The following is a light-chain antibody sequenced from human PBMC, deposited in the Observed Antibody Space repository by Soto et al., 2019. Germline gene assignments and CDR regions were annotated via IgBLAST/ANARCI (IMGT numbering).Light chain of an antibody. Sequence: EIVLTQSPATLSLSPGERATLSCRASQSVSSYLAWYQHKPGQAPRLLIYDTSTRVAGIPARFTGSGSGTDFTLTISSLQSEDFAVYYCQQYNIWRSISFGQGTRLESK. V-gene: IGKV3-15*01. CDR3: QQYNIWRSIS. J-gene: IGKJ5*01. CDR1: QSVSSY. CDR2: DTS.